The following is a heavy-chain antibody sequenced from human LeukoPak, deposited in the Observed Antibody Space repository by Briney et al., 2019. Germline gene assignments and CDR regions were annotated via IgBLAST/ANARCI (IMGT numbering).Heavy chain of an antibody. CDR1: VFTFSSYW. CDR3: TTAIGYEPDY. D-gene: IGHD2-2*03. V-gene: IGHV3-15*01. Sequence: GGSLRLSCAASVFTFSSYWMTWVRQAPGKGLEWVGRIKSKTDGGTTDYAAPVKGRFTISRDDSKNTLYLQMNSLKTEDTAVYYCTTAIGYEPDYWGQGTLVTVSS. CDR2: IKSKTDGGTT. J-gene: IGHJ4*02.